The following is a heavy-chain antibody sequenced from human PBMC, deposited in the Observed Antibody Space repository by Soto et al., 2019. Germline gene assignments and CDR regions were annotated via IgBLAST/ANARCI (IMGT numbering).Heavy chain of an antibody. CDR3: AKPMTTVTSPGY. J-gene: IGHJ4*02. V-gene: IGHV3-30*18. CDR2: ISYDGSNK. D-gene: IGHD4-17*01. Sequence: GGSLRLSCSASGFTFRNYLMHLVRPAPGKGLELVAVISYDGSNKYYADSVKGRFTISRDNSKNTLYLQMNSLRAEDTAVYYCAKPMTTVTSPGYWGQGTLVTVSS. CDR1: GFTFRNYL.